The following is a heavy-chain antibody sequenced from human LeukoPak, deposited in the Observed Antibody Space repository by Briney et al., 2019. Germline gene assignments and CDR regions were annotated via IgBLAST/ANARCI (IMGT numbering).Heavy chain of an antibody. CDR3: VGGSSEFDY. CDR2: ISSSSSTI. CDR1: GFTFSSYS. V-gene: IGHV3-48*02. Sequence: GGSLRLSCAASGFTFSSYSMNWVRQAPGKGQEWVSYISSSSSTIYYADSVKGRFTISRDNAKNSLYLQMNSLRDEDKAVYYCVGGSSEFDYWGREPLVTVSS. J-gene: IGHJ4*02.